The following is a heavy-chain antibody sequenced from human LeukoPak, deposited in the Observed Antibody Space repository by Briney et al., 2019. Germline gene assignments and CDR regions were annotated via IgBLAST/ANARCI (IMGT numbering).Heavy chain of an antibody. J-gene: IGHJ3*02. V-gene: IGHV4-34*01. CDR3: ARSLLWPTGASES. CDR2: INHSGWT. CDR1: GFTFSSYA. D-gene: IGHD2-8*02. Sequence: GSLRLSCAASGFTFSSYAMSWVRQSPGKGLEWIGEINHSGWTNYNPSLESRVTISLDASRTQFSLKMNSLTAADTAVYFCARSLLWPTGASESWGQGTTVTVSS.